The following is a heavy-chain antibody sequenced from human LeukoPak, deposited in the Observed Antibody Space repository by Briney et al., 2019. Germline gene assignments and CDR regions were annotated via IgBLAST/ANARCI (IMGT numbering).Heavy chain of an antibody. D-gene: IGHD3-22*01. CDR3: ARGNYDSFISYYYYMDV. CDR2: ISAYNGNA. CDR1: GYTFNSYG. J-gene: IGHJ6*03. V-gene: IGHV1-18*01. Sequence: ASVKVSCKASGYTFNSYGIIWVRQAPGRGLEWMGWISAYNGNANYAQKFQDRVTVTADRSTSTAYMELRSLRADDTAMYYCARGNYDSFISYYYYMDVWGKGTTVTVSS.